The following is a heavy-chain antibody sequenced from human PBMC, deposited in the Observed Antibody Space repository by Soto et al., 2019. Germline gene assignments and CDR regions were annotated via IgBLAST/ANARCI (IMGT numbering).Heavy chain of an antibody. Sequence: EVQLVESGGGVIQPGGSLRLSCAASGFAVSSKYMTWVRQAPGKGLEWVSVIYGGGTTYYADAVKGRFTISRETSKNTLYLQMNSLRVEDTAVYYCVPTTGWSGFDFWGQGNLVTVSS. CDR3: VPTTGWSGFDF. V-gene: IGHV3-53*01. CDR1: GFAVSSKY. D-gene: IGHD6-19*01. J-gene: IGHJ4*02. CDR2: IYGGGTT.